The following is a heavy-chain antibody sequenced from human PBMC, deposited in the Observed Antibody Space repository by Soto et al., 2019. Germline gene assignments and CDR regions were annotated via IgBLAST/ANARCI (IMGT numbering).Heavy chain of an antibody. Sequence: TGGSLRLSCAASGFTFSNYAMAWVRQAPGNGLEWVSTINYSGSSTFYVDSVRGRFTISRDNSKNTLYLQMNSLRAEDTAVYYCAKDWYYYDSSGYYYMENAFDIWGQGTMVTVSS. J-gene: IGHJ3*02. CDR3: AKDWYYYDSSGYYYMENAFDI. CDR2: INYSGSST. CDR1: GFTFSNYA. D-gene: IGHD3-22*01. V-gene: IGHV3-23*01.